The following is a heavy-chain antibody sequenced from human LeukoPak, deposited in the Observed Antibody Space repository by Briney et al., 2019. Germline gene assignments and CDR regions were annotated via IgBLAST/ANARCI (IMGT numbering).Heavy chain of an antibody. CDR2: INSDGSST. CDR1: GFTFSSYW. V-gene: IGHV3-74*01. J-gene: IGHJ5*02. Sequence: GGSLRLSCAASGFTFSSYWMHWVRQAPGKGLVWVSRINSDGSSTSYADSVKGRFTISRDNAKNTLYLQMNSLRAEDTAVYYCARDRFIAPRRLVWWFDPWGQGTLVTVSS. CDR3: ARDRFIAPRRLVWWFDP. D-gene: IGHD3-16*01.